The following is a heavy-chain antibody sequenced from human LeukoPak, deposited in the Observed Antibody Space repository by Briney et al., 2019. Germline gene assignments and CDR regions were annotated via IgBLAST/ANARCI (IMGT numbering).Heavy chain of an antibody. V-gene: IGHV3-23*01. CDR3: ARSDCSYVSCYVLDY. J-gene: IGHJ4*02. D-gene: IGHD2-2*01. Sequence: GGSLRLSCAASGFTFSRHAMSWVRQAPGKGLEWVSAISGSGDNIYYADSVKGRFSISRDSSKNTLYLRMSVLRAEDTAVYYCARSDCSYVSCYVLDYWGQGAQVTVSP. CDR1: GFTFSRHA. CDR2: ISGSGDNI.